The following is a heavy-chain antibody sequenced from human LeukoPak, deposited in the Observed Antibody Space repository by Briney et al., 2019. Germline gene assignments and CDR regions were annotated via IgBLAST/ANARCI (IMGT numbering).Heavy chain of an antibody. CDR1: GFTFSSYN. D-gene: IGHD3-10*01. CDR3: VKGLVYYFDY. CDR2: ISTSSSYI. J-gene: IGHJ4*02. Sequence: PGGSLRLSCAASGFTFSSYNMNWVRQAPGKGLEWVSSISTSSSYIYYADSVKGRFTISRDNSKNTLYLHMNSLRAEDTAVYYCVKGLVYYFDYWGQGTLVSVSS. V-gene: IGHV3-21*01.